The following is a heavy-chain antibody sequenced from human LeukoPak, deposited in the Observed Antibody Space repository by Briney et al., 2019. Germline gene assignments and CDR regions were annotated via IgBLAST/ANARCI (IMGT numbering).Heavy chain of an antibody. CDR1: GFTFSSYE. Sequence: GGSLRLSCAASGFTFSSYEMNWVRQAPGKGLEWVSYVSSSGSTIYYADSVKGRFTISRDNAKNSLYLQMNSLRAEDTAVYYCARDESAGISDYWGQGTLVTVSS. J-gene: IGHJ4*02. V-gene: IGHV3-48*03. CDR2: VSSSGSTI. CDR3: ARDESAGISDY.